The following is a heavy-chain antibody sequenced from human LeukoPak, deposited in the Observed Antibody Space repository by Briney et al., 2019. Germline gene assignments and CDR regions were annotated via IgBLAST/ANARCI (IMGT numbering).Heavy chain of an antibody. CDR2: ISAYNGNT. J-gene: IGHJ6*03. CDR3: ARLRRQLGTALGYYYMDV. Sequence: ASVKVSCKASGYTFTSYGISWVRQAPGQGLEWMGWISAYNGNTKYAQKLQGRVTMTTDTSTSTAYMELRSLRSDDTAVYYCARLRRQLGTALGYYYMDVWGKGTTVTVSS. V-gene: IGHV1-18*01. CDR1: GYTFTSYG. D-gene: IGHD6-6*01.